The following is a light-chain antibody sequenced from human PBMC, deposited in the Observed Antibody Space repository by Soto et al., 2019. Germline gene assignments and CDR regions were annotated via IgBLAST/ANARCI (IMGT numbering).Light chain of an antibody. J-gene: IGLJ1*01. CDR1: SSNIGSNY. CDR2: RNN. CDR3: AAWDDSLSGHYV. Sequence: QSVLTQPPSASGTPGQRVTISCSGSSSNIGSNYVYWYQQLPGTAPKLLIYRNNQRPSGVPDRFSGSKSGTSASLAISGLRSEDGADYYCAAWDDSLSGHYVFGTGTKLTVL. V-gene: IGLV1-47*01.